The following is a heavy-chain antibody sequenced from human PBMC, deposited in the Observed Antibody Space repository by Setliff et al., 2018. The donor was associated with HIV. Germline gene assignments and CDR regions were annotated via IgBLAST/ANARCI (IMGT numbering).Heavy chain of an antibody. CDR1: GDPINSHY. CDR3: ARDHNSGTLHASDL. D-gene: IGHD1-26*01. Sequence: TLSLTCTVSGDPINSHYWSWIRQPPGEGLEWIGHISYNEYTSYNPSLKSRVTISLDTSKKHISLDLYSVTAADTAVYYCARDHNSGTLHASDLWGQGTKVTVSS. V-gene: IGHV4-59*11. J-gene: IGHJ3*01. CDR2: ISYNEYT.